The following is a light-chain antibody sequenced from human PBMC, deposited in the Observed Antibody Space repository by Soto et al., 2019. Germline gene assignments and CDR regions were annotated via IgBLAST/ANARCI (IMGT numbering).Light chain of an antibody. Sequence: QDVVTQEPSLTVSPGGTVTLTCGSSTGAVTSGHYPYWFQQKPGQAPRTLIYDTSNKHSWTPARFSGSLLGGKAALTLSGAQPEDEAEYYCLLSYSGARTYVFGTRTKLTVL. V-gene: IGLV7-46*01. CDR3: LLSYSGARTYV. CDR1: TGAVTSGHY. J-gene: IGLJ1*01. CDR2: DTS.